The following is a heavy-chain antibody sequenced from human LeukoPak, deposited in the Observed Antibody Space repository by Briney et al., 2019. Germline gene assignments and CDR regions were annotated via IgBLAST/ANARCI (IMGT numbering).Heavy chain of an antibody. CDR2: ISYDGSNK. D-gene: IGHD3-9*01. CDR1: GFTFSSYG. J-gene: IGHJ3*02. Sequence: GRSLRLSCAASGFTFSSYGMHWVRQAPGKGLEWVAVISYDGSNKYYADSVKSGVSISRENSMNTLYLQMNSLRAEDTAVYYCANEPPWGDIPDSSDAFHIWGQGTMVAVSS. V-gene: IGHV3-30*18. CDR3: ANEPPWGDIPDSSDAFHI.